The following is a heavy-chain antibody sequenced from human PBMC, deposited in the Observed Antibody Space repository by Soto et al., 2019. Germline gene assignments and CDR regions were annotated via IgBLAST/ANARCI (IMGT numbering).Heavy chain of an antibody. CDR2: INAGDGNT. V-gene: IGHV1-3*01. J-gene: IGHJ6*02. D-gene: IGHD2-21*02. Sequence: GASVKVSCKASGYTFTSYAIHWVRQAPGQRLEWMGWINAGDGNTKYSQKFQGRVTITRDTSASTVYMELSSLRSEDTAVYYCASAYCGGDCSNYYYGMDVWGQGTTVTVSS. CDR1: GYTFTSYA. CDR3: ASAYCGGDCSNYYYGMDV.